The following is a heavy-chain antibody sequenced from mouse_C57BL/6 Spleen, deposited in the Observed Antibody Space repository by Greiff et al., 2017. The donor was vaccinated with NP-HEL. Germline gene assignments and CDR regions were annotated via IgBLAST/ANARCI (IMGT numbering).Heavy chain of an antibody. Sequence: EVQLVESGPGMVKPSQSLSLTCTVTGYSITSGYDWHWIRHFPGNKLEWMGYISYSGSTNYNPSLKSRISITHDTSKNHFFLKLNSVTTEDTATYYCARGDYYGSSYDWYFDVWGTGTTVTVSS. CDR1: GYSITSGYD. J-gene: IGHJ1*03. CDR3: ARGDYYGSSYDWYFDV. V-gene: IGHV3-1*01. CDR2: ISYSGST. D-gene: IGHD1-1*01.